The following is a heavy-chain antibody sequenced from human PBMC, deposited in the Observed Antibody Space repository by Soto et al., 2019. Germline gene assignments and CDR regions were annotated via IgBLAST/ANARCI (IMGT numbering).Heavy chain of an antibody. CDR3: ARDPINYDILTGYYKVYGMDV. D-gene: IGHD3-9*01. V-gene: IGHV4-31*03. CDR2: IYYSGST. J-gene: IGHJ6*02. CDR1: GGSISSGGYY. Sequence: PSETLSLTCTVSGGSISSGGYYWSWIRQHPWKGLEWIGYIYYSGSTYYSPSLKSRVTISVDTSKNQFSLKLSSVTAADTAVYYCARDPINYDILTGYYKVYGMDVWGQGTTVTVSS.